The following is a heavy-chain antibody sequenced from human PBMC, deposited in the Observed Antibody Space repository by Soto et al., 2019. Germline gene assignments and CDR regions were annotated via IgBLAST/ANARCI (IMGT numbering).Heavy chain of an antibody. D-gene: IGHD3-10*01. CDR1: GFSFSITGVA. CDR3: AHKRDVSRGFKY. CDR2: IYWDDDQ. Sequence: QITLKESGPTLVKPTQTLTLTCTFSGFSFSITGVAVGWIRQPPGQALEWLALIYWDDDQRYNPSLKNRLTITKYTSRNQVVLTMTNMDPVDTATYYCAHKRDVSRGFKYWGQGTLVTVSS. J-gene: IGHJ4*02. V-gene: IGHV2-5*02.